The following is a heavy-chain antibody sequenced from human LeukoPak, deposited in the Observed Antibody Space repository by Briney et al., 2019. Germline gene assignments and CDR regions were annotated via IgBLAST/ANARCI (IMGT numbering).Heavy chain of an antibody. CDR3: ASCLVDYGDNY. J-gene: IGHJ4*02. D-gene: IGHD4-17*01. V-gene: IGHV3-7*01. CDR2: IKQDGSEK. CDR1: GFTFSSYW. Sequence: GGSLRLSCAASGFTFSSYWMSWVRQAPGKGLEWVANIKQDGSEKYYLDSVKGRFTISRDNAKNSLYMQMNSLRAEDTAVYYCASCLVDYGDNYWGQGTLVTVSS.